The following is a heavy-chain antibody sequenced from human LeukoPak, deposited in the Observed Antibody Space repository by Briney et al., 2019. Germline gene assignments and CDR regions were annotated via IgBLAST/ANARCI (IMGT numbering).Heavy chain of an antibody. CDR3: ARDPNDY. CDR2: ISSTTNTI. CDR1: GFTFSDYS. J-gene: IGHJ4*02. Sequence: GGSPRLSCAASGFTFSDYSMNWVRQAPGKGLEWVCFISSTTNTIYYADSVKGRFTISRDNAKNSLYLQMNSLRDEDTAVYYCARDPNDYWGQGTLVTVSS. V-gene: IGHV3-48*02.